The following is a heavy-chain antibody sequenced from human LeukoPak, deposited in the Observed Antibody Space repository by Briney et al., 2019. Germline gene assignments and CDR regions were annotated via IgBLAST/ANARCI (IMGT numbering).Heavy chain of an antibody. CDR2: IIPIFDIA. CDR3: ARMGRDGSY. V-gene: IGHV1-69*04. D-gene: IGHD5-24*01. J-gene: IGHJ4*02. Sequence: ASAKVSCKASGGTLSSYAISWVRQASGQGLEWMGRIIPIFDIANYAQKFQGRVTITADKSTNTVYMGLSRLRSEDTAMYYCARMGRDGSYWGQGTLVTVS. CDR1: GGTLSSYA.